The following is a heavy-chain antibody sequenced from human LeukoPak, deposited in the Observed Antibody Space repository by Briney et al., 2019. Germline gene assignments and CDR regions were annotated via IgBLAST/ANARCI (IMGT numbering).Heavy chain of an antibody. Sequence: SETLSLTCAVYGGSFSGYYWGWIRQPPGRGLEWIGSIYHSGSTYYNPSLKSRVTISVDTSKNQFSLKLSSVTAADTAVYYCARQVPTYYYDSSGQPFDYWGQGTLVTVSS. CDR1: GGSFSGYY. D-gene: IGHD3-22*01. V-gene: IGHV4-38-2*01. CDR3: ARQVPTYYYDSSGQPFDY. J-gene: IGHJ4*02. CDR2: IYHSGST.